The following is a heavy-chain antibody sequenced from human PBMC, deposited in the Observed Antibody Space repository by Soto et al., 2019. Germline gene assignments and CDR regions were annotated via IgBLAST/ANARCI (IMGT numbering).Heavy chain of an antibody. D-gene: IGHD4-17*01. V-gene: IGHV1-69*12. J-gene: IGHJ6*02. Sequence: QVQLVQSGAEVKKPGSSVKVSCKASGGSLSNYGISWVRQAPGQGLEWMGGIIPVFGTANYAQKFQGRVTIRADESTSIVYMDVTSLRSEATAVYYCARGDATKIVVTTYYGMDVWGQGTTVTVSS. CDR3: ARGDATKIVVTTYYGMDV. CDR1: GGSLSNYG. CDR2: IIPVFGTA.